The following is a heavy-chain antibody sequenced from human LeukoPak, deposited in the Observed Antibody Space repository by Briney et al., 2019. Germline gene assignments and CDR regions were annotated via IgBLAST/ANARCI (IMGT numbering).Heavy chain of an antibody. J-gene: IGHJ4*02. V-gene: IGHV1-2*06. CDR2: INPYSGDT. D-gene: IGHD3-9*01. CDR3: ARVPEKTYYDILTGYGALNDY. Sequence: ASVKVSCKASGYTFTGYHIHWVRQAPGQGLEWMGRINPYSGDTNFAQKFQGRVTMTKDTSISTAYMELGRLRSDDTAVYYCARVPEKTYYDILTGYGALNDYWGQGTLVTVSS. CDR1: GYTFTGYH.